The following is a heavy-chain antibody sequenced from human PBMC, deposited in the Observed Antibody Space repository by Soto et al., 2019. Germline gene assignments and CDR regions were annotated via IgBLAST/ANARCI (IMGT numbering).Heavy chain of an antibody. J-gene: IGHJ6*02. CDR1: GFTFSSYG. CDR3: AKVMITFGGSRYGLDV. Sequence: QVQLVESGGGVVQPGRSLRLSCAASGFTFSSYGIHWVRQAPGKGLEWVAFISYDGGNKYYADSVKGRFTISRDNSKNTLFLQLNSPRAEDTAVYYCAKVMITFGGSRYGLDVWGQGTTFTVSS. V-gene: IGHV3-30*18. D-gene: IGHD3-16*01. CDR2: ISYDGGNK.